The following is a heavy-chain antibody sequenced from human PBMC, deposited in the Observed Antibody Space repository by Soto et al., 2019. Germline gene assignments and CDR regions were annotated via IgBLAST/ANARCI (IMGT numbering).Heavy chain of an antibody. CDR2: IYYSGST. CDR3: ASTPYYYDSSGYFD. Sequence: SETLSLTCTVSGGSISSGDYYWSWIRQPPGKGLEWIGYIYYSGSTYYSPSLKSRVTISVDTSKNQFSLKLSSVTAADTAVYYCASTPYYYDSSGYFDWGQGTLVTVSS. CDR1: GGSISSGDYY. D-gene: IGHD3-22*01. V-gene: IGHV4-30-4*01. J-gene: IGHJ4*02.